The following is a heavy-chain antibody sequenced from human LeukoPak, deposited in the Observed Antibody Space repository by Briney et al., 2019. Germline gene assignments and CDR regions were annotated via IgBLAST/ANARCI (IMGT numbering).Heavy chain of an antibody. CDR2: IRYDGSNR. V-gene: IGHV3-30*02. J-gene: IGHJ4*02. CDR1: GFTFSSYG. CDR3: AKDGRDRDGYTDLRQAFDY. Sequence: QPGGSLRLSCAASGFTFSSYGMHWVRQAPGKGLEWVAFIRYDGSNRYYADSVKGRFTISRDNSKNTLYLQMNSLRAEDTAVYYCAKDGRDRDGYTDLRQAFDYWGQGTLVTVSS. D-gene: IGHD5-24*01.